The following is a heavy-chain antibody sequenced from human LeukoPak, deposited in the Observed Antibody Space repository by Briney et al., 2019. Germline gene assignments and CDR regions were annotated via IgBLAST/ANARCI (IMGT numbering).Heavy chain of an antibody. V-gene: IGHV6-1*01. Sequence: SQTLSLTCAISGDSVSSTNVGWNWIRQSPSSGLEWLGRTYYRSQFYNDYADSVKGRITITPDTSKNQFSLQLSSLTPDDTTVYYCARGTAFDIWGQGTMVTVSS. CDR3: ARGTAFDI. CDR2: TYYRSQFYN. J-gene: IGHJ3*02. D-gene: IGHD1-14*01. CDR1: GDSVSSTNVG.